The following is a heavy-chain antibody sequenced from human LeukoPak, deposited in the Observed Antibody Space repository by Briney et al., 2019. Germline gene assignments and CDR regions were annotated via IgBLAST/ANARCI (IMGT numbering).Heavy chain of an antibody. CDR3: ARDSCSGGTCYFAY. J-gene: IGHJ4*02. Sequence: PGGSLRLSCAVSGFTSSRYWMHWVRQASGKGFMWVSRINSDGSSTSYADSVKGRFTIFRDNAKNTVNLQMNSLRAEDTAVYYCARDSCSGGTCYFAYWGQGTLVTVSS. CDR1: GFTSSRYW. D-gene: IGHD2-15*01. V-gene: IGHV3-74*01. CDR2: INSDGSST.